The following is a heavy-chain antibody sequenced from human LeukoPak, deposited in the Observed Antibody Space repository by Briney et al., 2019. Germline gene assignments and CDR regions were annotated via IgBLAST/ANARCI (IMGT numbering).Heavy chain of an antibody. Sequence: GGSLRLSCAASGFTFSSYSMSWVRQAPGKGLEWVSYISSSGSTIYYADSVKGRFTISRDNAKNSLYLQMNSLRAEDTAVYYCAELGITMIGGVRGKGTTVTISS. CDR3: AELGITMIGGV. D-gene: IGHD3-10*02. J-gene: IGHJ6*04. V-gene: IGHV3-48*04. CDR2: ISSSGSTI. CDR1: GFTFSSYS.